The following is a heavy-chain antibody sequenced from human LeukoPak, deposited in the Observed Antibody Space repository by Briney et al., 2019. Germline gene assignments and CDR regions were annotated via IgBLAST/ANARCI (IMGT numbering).Heavy chain of an antibody. D-gene: IGHD3-22*01. V-gene: IGHV1-69*13. CDR2: IIPIFGTA. CDR3: ARVQDYYDSSGYYSPHFDY. J-gene: IGHJ4*02. Sequence: ASVKVSCKASGGTFISYAISWVRQAPGQGLEWMGGIIPIFGTANYAQKFQGRVTITADESTSTAYMELSSLRSEDTAVYYCARVQDYYDSSGYYSPHFDYWGQGTLVTVSS. CDR1: GGTFISYA.